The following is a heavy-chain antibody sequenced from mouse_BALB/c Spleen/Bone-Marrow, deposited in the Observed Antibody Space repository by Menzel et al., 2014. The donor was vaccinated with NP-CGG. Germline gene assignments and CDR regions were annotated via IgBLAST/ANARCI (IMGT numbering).Heavy chain of an antibody. CDR2: INPDSRTI. V-gene: IGHV4-1*02. Sequence: DVHLVESGGGLVQPGGSLKLSCAASGFDFSRYWMSWVRQAPGKGLQWIGEINPDSRTINYAPSLKDKFIISRDNAKNALSVKVNSVISEDTPLYHCQTLFFCVLFVLWGKGTLLSLSA. D-gene: IGHD6-1*01. J-gene: IGHJ3*02. CDR1: GFDFSRYW. CDR3: QTLFFCVLFVL.